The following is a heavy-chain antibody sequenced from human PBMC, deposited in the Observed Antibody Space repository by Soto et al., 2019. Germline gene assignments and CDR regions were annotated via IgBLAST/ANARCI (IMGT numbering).Heavy chain of an antibody. CDR1: GGSLSSCNW. CDR3: SGGGRPGQIDWFDP. Sequence: QVQLQESGPRLVKPSGTLSLTCAVYGGSLSSCNWWSWVRQPPGKGLEWIGEIYRYGSTSYNPSLKGQVTVGVDKSKKQNSLKMTALTAAATAVYFCSGGGRPGQIDWFDPWGQGILVTVSS. J-gene: IGHJ5*02. CDR2: IYRYGST. V-gene: IGHV4-4*02. D-gene: IGHD2-21*01.